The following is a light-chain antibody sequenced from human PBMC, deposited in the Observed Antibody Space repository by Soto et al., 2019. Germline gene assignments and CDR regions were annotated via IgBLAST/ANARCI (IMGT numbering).Light chain of an antibody. J-gene: IGKJ3*01. CDR2: AAS. CDR1: QRVSSSL. V-gene: IGKV3-20*01. Sequence: EIVLTQSPGTLSLSPGERATLSCRASQRVSSSLLAWYQQKPGQAPRPLISAASSRVTGIPDRFSGSGSGTDFTLTISSLEPEDFAVYYCQTYGDSLFTFGPGTKV. CDR3: QTYGDSLFT.